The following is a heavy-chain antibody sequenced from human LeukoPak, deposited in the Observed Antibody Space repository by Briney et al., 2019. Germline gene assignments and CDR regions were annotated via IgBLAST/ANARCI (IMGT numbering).Heavy chain of an antibody. J-gene: IGHJ4*02. D-gene: IGHD6-19*01. CDR2: IVVDGGNT. CDR1: GFTFTTFA. V-gene: IGHV1-58*01. CDR3: ATGGTDSSGWDDFDY. Sequence: GTSVKVSCKASGFTFTTFAVQWVRQARGQRLEWIGWIVVDGGNTHYAQKFQERVDIITDRSTNTVFMELRSLRSDDTAVYYCATGGTDSSGWDDFDYWGQGTLVTVSS.